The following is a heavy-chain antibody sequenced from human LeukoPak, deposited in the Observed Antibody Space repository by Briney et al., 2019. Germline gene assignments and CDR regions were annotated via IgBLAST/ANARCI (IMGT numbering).Heavy chain of an antibody. CDR3: VKDRGRYYDSSGYYWGYYFDS. J-gene: IGHJ4*02. CDR2: ISGSGGNT. D-gene: IGHD3-22*01. CDR1: GFTFSTYA. Sequence: GGSLRLSCAASGFTFSTYAVNWVRQAPGKGLEWVSTISGSGGNTYYADSVKGRFTISRDNSKNTLYLQMSSLRAEDTAVYYCVKDRGRYYDSSGYYWGYYFDSWGQGILVTVST. V-gene: IGHV3-23*01.